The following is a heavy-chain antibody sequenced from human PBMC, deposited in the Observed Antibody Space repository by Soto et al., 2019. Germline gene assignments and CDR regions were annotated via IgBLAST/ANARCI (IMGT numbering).Heavy chain of an antibody. CDR3: ARGTSNWGSYYYYGMDV. CDR2: ISYDGSNK. J-gene: IGHJ6*02. CDR1: GFTFSSYA. V-gene: IGHV3-30*04. Sequence: GGSLRLSCAASGFTFSSYAMHWVRQAPGKGLEWVAVISYDGSNKYYADSVKGRFTISRDNSKNTLYLQMNSLRAEDTAVYYCARGTSNWGSYYYYGMDVWGQGTTVTVSS. D-gene: IGHD7-27*01.